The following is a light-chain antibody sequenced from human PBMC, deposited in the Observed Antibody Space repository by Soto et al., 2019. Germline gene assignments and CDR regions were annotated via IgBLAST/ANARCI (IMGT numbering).Light chain of an antibody. CDR2: GTS. J-gene: IGKJ2*01. CDR3: QQYNKWPYT. Sequence: EIVMTQSPVALSVSPGESAALSCRASQSVGRNFARYQQRPGQAPRVLIYGTSTRATGVPARFSGSGSGTDFTLTISSLQFEDFAVYYCQQYNKWPYTFGQGTRLEIK. CDR1: QSVGRN. V-gene: IGKV3-15*01.